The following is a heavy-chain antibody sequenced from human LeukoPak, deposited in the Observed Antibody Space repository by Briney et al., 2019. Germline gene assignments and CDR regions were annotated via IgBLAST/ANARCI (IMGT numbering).Heavy chain of an antibody. Sequence: GGSLRLSCAASGFTVSSNYMSWVRQAPGKGLEWVSGISWNSGSIGYADSVKGRFTISRDDAKNSLYLQMNSLRAEDTALYYCAKGTSSGWYLIAFDIWGQGTMVTVSS. CDR3: AKGTSSGWYLIAFDI. CDR2: ISWNSGSI. V-gene: IGHV3-9*01. D-gene: IGHD6-19*01. J-gene: IGHJ3*02. CDR1: GFTVSSNY.